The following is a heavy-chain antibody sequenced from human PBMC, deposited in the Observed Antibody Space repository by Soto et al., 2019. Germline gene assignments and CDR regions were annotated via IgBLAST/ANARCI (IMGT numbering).Heavy chain of an antibody. Sequence: SETLSLTCTVSGGSISSGGYYWSWIRQHPGKGLEWIGYIYYSGSTYYNPSLKSRVTISVDTSKNQFSLKLSSVTAADTAVYYCARATDGGRITYYDFWSGYYTGSYFQHWGQGTLVTVSS. CDR2: IYYSGST. V-gene: IGHV4-31*03. CDR3: ARATDGGRITYYDFWSGYYTGSYFQH. CDR1: GGSISSGGYY. J-gene: IGHJ1*01. D-gene: IGHD3-3*01.